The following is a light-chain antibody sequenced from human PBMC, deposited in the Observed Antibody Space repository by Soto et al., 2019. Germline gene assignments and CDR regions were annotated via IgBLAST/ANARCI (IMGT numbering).Light chain of an antibody. CDR1: QGISSW. Sequence: DIQMTQSPSFVSASVGDRVTMTCRASQGISSWLAWYQHKPGRAPKLLIHAASSLESGVPSRFSGSGSGTDFTLIISSLQPEDFATYYCQQTTSFPLTFGGGTKVEIK. CDR2: AAS. V-gene: IGKV1-12*01. J-gene: IGKJ4*01. CDR3: QQTTSFPLT.